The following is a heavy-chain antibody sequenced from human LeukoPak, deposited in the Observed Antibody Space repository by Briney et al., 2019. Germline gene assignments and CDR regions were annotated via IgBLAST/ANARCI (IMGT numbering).Heavy chain of an antibody. D-gene: IGHD3-16*01. CDR1: GFTFSSYA. CDR2: ISGSGGST. CDR3: AKGKINHDGAFDI. J-gene: IGHJ3*02. Sequence: PGGSLRLSCAASGFTFSSYAMSWVRQAPGKGLEWVSAISGSGGSTYYADSVKGRFIISRDNSKNTLSLQVSSLRVEDTAIYYCAKGKINHDGAFDIWGQGTMTVSS. V-gene: IGHV3-23*01.